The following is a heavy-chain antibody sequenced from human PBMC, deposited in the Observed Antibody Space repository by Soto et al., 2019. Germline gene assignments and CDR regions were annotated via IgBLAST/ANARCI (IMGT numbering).Heavy chain of an antibody. Sequence: QVQLVQSGAEVKKPGSSVKVSCKASGGTFSSYAISWVRQAPGQGLEWMGGIIPIFGTANYAQKFQSRATITTNESTSTADIELSSLRSEDTAVYYCAGPPELTRIYYYYGMDVWGPGTTVTVSS. CDR3: AGPPELTRIYYYYGMDV. D-gene: IGHD1-7*01. CDR2: IIPIFGTA. CDR1: GGTFSSYA. J-gene: IGHJ6*02. V-gene: IGHV1-69*05.